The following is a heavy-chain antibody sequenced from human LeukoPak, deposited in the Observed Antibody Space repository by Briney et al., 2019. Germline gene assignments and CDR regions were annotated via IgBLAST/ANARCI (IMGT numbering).Heavy chain of an antibody. Sequence: PGGSLRLSCAASGFTFDDYAMHWVRHAPGKGLEWVSGISWNSGNIGYADSVKGRFTISRDNAKNSLYLQMNSLRTEDTALYYCAKGGAGDRGLVGYWGQGTLVTVSS. V-gene: IGHV3-9*01. D-gene: IGHD7-27*01. CDR3: AKGGAGDRGLVGY. CDR1: GFTFDDYA. J-gene: IGHJ4*02. CDR2: ISWNSGNI.